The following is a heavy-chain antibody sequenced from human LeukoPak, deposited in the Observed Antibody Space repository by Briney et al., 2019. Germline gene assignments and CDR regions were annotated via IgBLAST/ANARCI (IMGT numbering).Heavy chain of an antibody. J-gene: IGHJ6*03. CDR1: GGSFSDYS. V-gene: IGHV4-34*01. D-gene: IGHD3-3*01. CDR2: ISHSGGT. Sequence: SETLSLTCAVHGGSFSDYSWSWIRQPPGKSLEWIGEISHSGGTNYNPSLKSRVTMSVDTSNNQFSLKLKSVAAADTAVYYCARDGIAVFGVITGNYYYMDVWGNGTTVTVSS. CDR3: ARDGIAVFGVITGNYYYMDV.